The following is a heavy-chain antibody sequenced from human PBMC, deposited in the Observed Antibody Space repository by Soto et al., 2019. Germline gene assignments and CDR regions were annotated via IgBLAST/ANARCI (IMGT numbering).Heavy chain of an antibody. CDR1: GDSISSRSYY. CDR2: IYYSGST. Sequence: PSDTLSLTCTVTGDSISSRSYYWGWIRQPPGKGLEWIGSIYYSGSTYNNPSLRSRVSMSIDTSKDQFSLKLKSVTAADTALYFCARQRTSVVTQAYFDVWGQGALVTVSS. CDR3: ARQRTSVVTQAYFDV. J-gene: IGHJ4*02. V-gene: IGHV4-39*01. D-gene: IGHD2-21*02.